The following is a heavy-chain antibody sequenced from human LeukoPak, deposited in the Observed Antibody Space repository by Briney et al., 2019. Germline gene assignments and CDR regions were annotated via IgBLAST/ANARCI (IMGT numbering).Heavy chain of an antibody. J-gene: IGHJ4*02. Sequence: GGSLRLSCTASGFTFSNFWMGWVRQAPGKGLEWVANIKQDETEKFYLGSVKGRFTISRDNAKNSLYLQMNSLRVEDTAVYYCARDHPGPYSSSWYDYWGQGTLVTVSS. CDR3: ARDHPGPYSSSWYDY. V-gene: IGHV3-7*01. D-gene: IGHD6-13*01. CDR2: IKQDETEK. CDR1: GFTFSNFW.